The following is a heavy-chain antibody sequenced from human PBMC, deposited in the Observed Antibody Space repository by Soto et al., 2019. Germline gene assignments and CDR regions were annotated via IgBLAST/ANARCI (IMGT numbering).Heavy chain of an antibody. CDR3: ARGVGYCSGATCYTPINWFDP. J-gene: IGHJ5*02. D-gene: IGHD2-15*01. CDR2: TYYRSKWYN. V-gene: IGHV6-1*01. Sequence: SQTLSLTCAISGDSVSSNSAAWNWIRQSPSRGLDWLGRTYYRSKWYNDYAVSVKSRITINPDASKNQFSLQLNSVTPEDTAIYYCARGVGYCSGATCYTPINWFDPWGQGTLVTVSS. CDR1: GDSVSSNSAA.